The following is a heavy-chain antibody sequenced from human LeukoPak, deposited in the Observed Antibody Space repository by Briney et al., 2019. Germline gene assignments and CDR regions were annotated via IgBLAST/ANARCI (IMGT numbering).Heavy chain of an antibody. CDR2: IYYSGST. D-gene: IGHD2-15*01. V-gene: IGHV4-59*12. CDR1: GGSISSYY. Sequence: PSETLSLTCTVSGGSISSYYWSWIRQPPGKGLEWIGYIYYSGSTNYNPSLKSRVTMPVDTSKNQFSLKLSSVTAADTAVYYCARGGDSFHFDYWGQGTLVTVSS. J-gene: IGHJ4*02. CDR3: ARGGDSFHFDY.